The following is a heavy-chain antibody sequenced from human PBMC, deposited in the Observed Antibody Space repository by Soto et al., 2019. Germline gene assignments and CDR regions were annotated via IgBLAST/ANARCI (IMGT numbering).Heavy chain of an antibody. CDR3: ASPREGIVGATGAFDI. D-gene: IGHD1-26*01. CDR1: GGTFSSYA. V-gene: IGHV1-69*01. J-gene: IGHJ3*02. CDR2: IIPIFGTA. Sequence: QVQLVQSGAEVKKPGSSVKVSCKASGGTFSSYAISWVRQAPGQGLEWMGGIIPIFGTANYAQKFQGRVTITADESTSTADMELSSLRSEDTAVYYWASPREGIVGATGAFDIWGQGTMVTVSS.